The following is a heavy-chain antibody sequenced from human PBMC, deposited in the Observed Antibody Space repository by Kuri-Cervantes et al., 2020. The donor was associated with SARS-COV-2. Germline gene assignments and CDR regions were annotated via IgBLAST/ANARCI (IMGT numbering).Heavy chain of an antibody. J-gene: IGHJ3*02. D-gene: IGHD6-6*01. V-gene: IGHV2-26*01. CDR1: GFSLSNTRMG. CDR2: IFSNDEK. Sequence: SGPTLVKPTETLTLTCTVSGFSLSNTRMGVSWFRQPPGKALEWLAHIFSNDEKSCRTSLKSRLTISKDTSKSQVVLGMTNVDPVDTATYYCAHRRVGAFDIWGQGTMVTVSS. CDR3: AHRRVGAFDI.